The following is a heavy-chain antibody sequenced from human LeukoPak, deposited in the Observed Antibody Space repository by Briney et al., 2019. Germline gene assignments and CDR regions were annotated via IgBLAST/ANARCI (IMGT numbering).Heavy chain of an antibody. CDR2: ISSSGSTI. V-gene: IGHV3-11*04. J-gene: IGHJ4*02. D-gene: IGHD5-12*01. CDR1: GFTFSDYY. CDR3: ARVSLSGYDPPSEVDY. Sequence: GGSLRLSCAASGFTFSDYYMSWIRQAPGKGLEWVSYISSSGSTIYYADSVKGRFTISRDNAKNSLYLQMNSLRAEDTAVYYCARVSLSGYDPPSEVDYWGQGTLVTVSS.